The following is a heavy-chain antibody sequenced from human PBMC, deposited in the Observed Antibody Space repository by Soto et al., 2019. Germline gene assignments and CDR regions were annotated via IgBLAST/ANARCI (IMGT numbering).Heavy chain of an antibody. D-gene: IGHD1-26*01. V-gene: IGHV1-2*04. J-gene: IGHJ3*02. Sequence: GASVKVSCKASGYTFTVYYMHCVVQSPLQGLDWMGWINPNSGGTNYAQKFQGWVTMTRDTSISTAYMELSRLRSDDTAVYYCARVPRVGATDRGAFDIWGQGTMVTVSS. CDR2: INPNSGGT. CDR1: GYTFTVYY. CDR3: ARVPRVGATDRGAFDI.